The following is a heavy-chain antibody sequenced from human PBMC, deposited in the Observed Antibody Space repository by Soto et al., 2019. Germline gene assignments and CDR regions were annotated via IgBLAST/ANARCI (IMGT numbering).Heavy chain of an antibody. J-gene: IGHJ3*02. CDR1: GGSISSGGYY. CDR2: IYYSGST. CDR3: GRVVYYYDCGVYPGVFNI. D-gene: IGHD3-22*01. Sequence: SETLSLTCTVSGGSISSGGYYWSWIRQHPGKGLEWIGYIYYSGSTYYNPSLKSRVTISVDTSKNQFSLKLSSVTAADTAVYYWGRVVYYYDCGVYPGVFNIGGKGTRVPVSS. V-gene: IGHV4-31*03.